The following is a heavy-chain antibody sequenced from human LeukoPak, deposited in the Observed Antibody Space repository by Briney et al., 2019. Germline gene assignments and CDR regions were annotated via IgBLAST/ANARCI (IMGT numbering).Heavy chain of an antibody. CDR1: GGSYSGYY. D-gene: IGHD3-22*01. CDR2: INHSGSN. J-gene: IGHJ4*02. CDR3: ARDSIEAVDY. V-gene: IGHV4-34*01. Sequence: PSETLSLTCAVYGGSYSGYYWRWIRQPPGKGREWIGEINHSGSNNYHPSLKSRVTITVDTTKNQFSLKLSSVTAADSAVYYFARDSIEAVDYWGQGTLVTVSS.